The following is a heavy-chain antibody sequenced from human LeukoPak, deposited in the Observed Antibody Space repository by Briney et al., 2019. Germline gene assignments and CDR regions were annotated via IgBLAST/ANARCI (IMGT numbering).Heavy chain of an antibody. D-gene: IGHD3-10*01. V-gene: IGHV5-51*01. CDR1: GYSFTSYW. CDR3: ARHLPYYYGSGSYSFDY. J-gene: IGHJ4*02. CDR2: IYPGDSDT. Sequence: GESLKISCKGSGYSFTSYWIGWARQMPGKGLEWMGIIYPGDSDTRYSPSFQGQVTISADKSISTAYLQWSSLKASDTAMYYCARHLPYYYGSGSYSFDYWGQGTLVTVSS.